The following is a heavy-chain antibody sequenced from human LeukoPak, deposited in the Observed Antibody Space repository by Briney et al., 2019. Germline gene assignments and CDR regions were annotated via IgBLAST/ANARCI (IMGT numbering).Heavy chain of an antibody. CDR3: AKGSKEVLFTRDHHMDV. J-gene: IGHJ6*03. CDR2: IRHDGSNK. CDR1: GFTFSTYG. D-gene: IGHD3-3*01. Sequence: GGSLRLSCAASGFTFSTYGMNWVRQAPGKGLEWVAFIRHDGSNKYYADPVKGRFTISRDNSKNTLFLQMNSLRAEDTAVYYCAKGSKEVLFTRDHHMDVWGKGTTVTISS. V-gene: IGHV3-30*02.